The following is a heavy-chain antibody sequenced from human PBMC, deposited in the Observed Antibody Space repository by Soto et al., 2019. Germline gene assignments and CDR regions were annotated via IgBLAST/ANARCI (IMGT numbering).Heavy chain of an antibody. V-gene: IGHV3-21*01. D-gene: IGHD6-19*01. CDR2: ISSSSSYI. CDR1: GFTFSSYS. CDR3: ARDLNNEVAGTVLDY. Sequence: EVQLVESGGGLVKPGGTLRLSCAASGFTFSSYSMNWVRQAPGKGLEWVSSISSSSSYIYYADSVKGRFTISRDNAKNSLYQQMNSLRAEDTAVYFCARDLNNEVAGTVLDYWGQGTLVTVSS. J-gene: IGHJ4*02.